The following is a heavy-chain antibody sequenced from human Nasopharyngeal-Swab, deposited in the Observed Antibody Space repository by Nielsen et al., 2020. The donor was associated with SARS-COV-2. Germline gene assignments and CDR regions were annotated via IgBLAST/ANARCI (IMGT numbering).Heavy chain of an antibody. CDR2: IKQDGSEK. V-gene: IGHV3-7*01. CDR1: GFTFSSYW. J-gene: IGHJ6*02. Sequence: GGYLRLSCAASGFTFSSYWMSWVRQAPGKGLEWVANIKQDGSEKYYVDSVKGRFTISRDNAKNSLYLQMNSLRAEDTAVYYCARETYYDYVWGSYRADYYYGMDVWGQGTTVTVSS. CDR3: ARETYYDYVWGSYRADYYYGMDV. D-gene: IGHD3-16*02.